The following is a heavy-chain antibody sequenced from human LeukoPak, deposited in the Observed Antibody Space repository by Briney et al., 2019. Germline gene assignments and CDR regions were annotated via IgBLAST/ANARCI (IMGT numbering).Heavy chain of an antibody. CDR2: ISSSSSYI. CDR1: GFTFSSYS. J-gene: IGHJ4*02. CDR3: ARGTLWRELLNY. V-gene: IGHV3-21*01. D-gene: IGHD1-26*01. Sequence: GSLRLSCAASGFTFSSYSMNWVRQASGEGLEWVSSISSSSSYIYYADSVKGRFTISRDNAKNSLYLQMNSLRAEDTAVYYCARGTLWRELLNYWGQGTLVTVSS.